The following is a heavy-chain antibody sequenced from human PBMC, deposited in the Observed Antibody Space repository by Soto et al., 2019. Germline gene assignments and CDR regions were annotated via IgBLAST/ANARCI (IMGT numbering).Heavy chain of an antibody. CDR2: IYYSGST. CDR1: GGSISSSSYY. CDR3: ARDRARPRGGMDV. D-gene: IGHD5-12*01. Sequence: SETLSLTCTVSGGSISSSSYYWSWIRQHPGKGLVWIGYIYYSGSTYYSPSLKSRVTISVDTSKNQFSLKLSSVTAADTAVYYCARDRARPRGGMDVWGQGTTVTVSS. V-gene: IGHV4-31*03. J-gene: IGHJ6*02.